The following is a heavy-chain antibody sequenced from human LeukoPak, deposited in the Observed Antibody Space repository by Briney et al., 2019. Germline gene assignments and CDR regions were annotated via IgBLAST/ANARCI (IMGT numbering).Heavy chain of an antibody. J-gene: IGHJ5*02. Sequence: GGSLRLSCSASGFTFSSYNMNWVRQAPGKGLEWVSSISSSSSTIYYADSVKGRFTISRDNAKNSLYLQMNSLRAEDTAVYYCANGFGSSSGFDPWGQGSLVTVSS. CDR3: ANGFGSSSGFDP. CDR1: GFTFSSYN. D-gene: IGHD6-6*01. CDR2: ISSSSSTI. V-gene: IGHV3-48*01.